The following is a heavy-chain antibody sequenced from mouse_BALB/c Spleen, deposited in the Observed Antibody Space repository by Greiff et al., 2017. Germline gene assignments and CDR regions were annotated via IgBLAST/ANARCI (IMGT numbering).Heavy chain of an antibody. J-gene: IGHJ4*01. Sequence: VQLQQSGAELARPGASVKMSCKASGYTFTSYTMHWVKQRPGQGLEWIGYINPSSGYTNYNQKFKGKATLTADKSSSTAYMQLSSLTSEDSAVYYCARAITHYYAMDYWGQGTSVTVSS. V-gene: IGHV1-4*01. CDR2: INPSSGYT. CDR3: ARAITHYYAMDY. CDR1: GYTFTSYT. D-gene: IGHD1-2*01.